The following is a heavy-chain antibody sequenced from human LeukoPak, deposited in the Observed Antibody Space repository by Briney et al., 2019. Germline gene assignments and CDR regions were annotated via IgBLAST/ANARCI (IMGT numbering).Heavy chain of an antibody. CDR2: ITWDGGST. Sequence: GGSLRLSCAASGFTFDNYAMHWVRQAPGKGLEWVSLITWDGGSTYYGDSVKGRFTISRDNRKNSLYLQMHSLRDEDTALYYCAKGRGWEASYYYYYMDVWGKGTTVTISS. V-gene: IGHV3-43D*03. CDR3: AKGRGWEASYYYYYMDV. CDR1: GFTFDNYA. J-gene: IGHJ6*03. D-gene: IGHD1-26*01.